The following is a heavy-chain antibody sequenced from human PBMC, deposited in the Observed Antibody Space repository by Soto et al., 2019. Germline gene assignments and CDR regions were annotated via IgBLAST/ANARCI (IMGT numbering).Heavy chain of an antibody. CDR3: ARDYLLVGAYDY. CDR2: ISSSSSYI. V-gene: IGHV3-21*01. J-gene: IGHJ4*02. Sequence: EVQLLESGGGLVQPGGSLRLSCAASGFTFSSYAMSWVRQAPGKGLEWVSAISSSSSYIYYADSVKGRFTISRDNAKNSLYLQMNSLRAEDTAVYYCARDYLLVGAYDYWGQGTLVTVSS. CDR1: GFTFSSYA. D-gene: IGHD1-26*01.